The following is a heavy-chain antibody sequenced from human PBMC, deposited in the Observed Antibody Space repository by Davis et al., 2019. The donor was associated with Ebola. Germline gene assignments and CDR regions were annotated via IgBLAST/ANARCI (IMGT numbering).Heavy chain of an antibody. Sequence: GESLKTPCAASGFTFSSYSMNWVRQAPGTELEWVSYISSSSSTIYYADSVKGRFTISRDNAKNSLYLQMNSLREEDTAVYYCARAERYCSSTSCYWSYYYYYMDVWGKGTTVTVSS. CDR3: ARAERYCSSTSCYWSYYYYYMDV. V-gene: IGHV3-48*02. CDR1: GFTFSSYS. J-gene: IGHJ6*03. CDR2: ISSSSSTI. D-gene: IGHD2-2*01.